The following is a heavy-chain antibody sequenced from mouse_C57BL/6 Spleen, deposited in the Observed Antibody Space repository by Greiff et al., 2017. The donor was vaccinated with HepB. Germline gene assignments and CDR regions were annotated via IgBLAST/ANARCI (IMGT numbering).Heavy chain of an antibody. Sequence: EVQWVESGGGLVKPGGSLKLSCAASGFTFSDYGMHWVRQAPEKGLEWVAYISSGSSTIYYADTVKGRFTISRDNAKNTLFLQMTSLRSEDTAMYYCARDSTVVATDAMDYWGQGTSVTVSS. V-gene: IGHV5-17*01. CDR1: GFTFSDYG. D-gene: IGHD1-1*01. J-gene: IGHJ4*01. CDR3: ARDSTVVATDAMDY. CDR2: ISSGSSTI.